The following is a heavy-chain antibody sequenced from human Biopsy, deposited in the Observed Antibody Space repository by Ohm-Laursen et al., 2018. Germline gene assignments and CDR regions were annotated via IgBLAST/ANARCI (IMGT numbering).Heavy chain of an antibody. CDR2: ISVKTGNT. D-gene: IGHD3-3*01. Sequence: ASVRVSCKTSGYTFTNYAINWVRQAPGQGLEWLGWISVKTGNTNYTQKLQGRVTMTTDTSTNTAYMELRSLRSDDTALYYCAREGTSVTFFGKISDYYFDFWGPGTVVTVSS. V-gene: IGHV1-18*01. CDR3: AREGTSVTFFGKISDYYFDF. CDR1: GYTFTNYA. J-gene: IGHJ4*02.